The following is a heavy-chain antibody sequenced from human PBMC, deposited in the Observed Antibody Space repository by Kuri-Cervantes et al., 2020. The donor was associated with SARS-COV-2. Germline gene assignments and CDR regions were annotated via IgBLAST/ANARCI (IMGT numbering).Heavy chain of an antibody. CDR1: GFTFSSYA. J-gene: IGHJ6*02. CDR3: ARDLHIVVVTATHYYYYGMDV. D-gene: IGHD2-21*02. Sequence: GGSLRLSCAASGFTFSSYAMSWVRQAPGKGLEWVSSISSSSSYIYYADSVKGRFTISRDNAKNSLYLQTNSLRAEDTAVYYCARDLHIVVVTATHYYYYGMDVWGQGTTVTVSS. V-gene: IGHV3-21*01. CDR2: ISSSSSYI.